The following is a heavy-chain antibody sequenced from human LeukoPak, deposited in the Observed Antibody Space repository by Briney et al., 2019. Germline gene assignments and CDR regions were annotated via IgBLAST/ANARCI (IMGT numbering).Heavy chain of an antibody. V-gene: IGHV4-30-2*01. CDR1: GGSISSGGYS. J-gene: IGHJ4*02. D-gene: IGHD3-9*01. CDR2: IYHSGST. Sequence: SETLSLTCAVSGGSISSGGYSWSWTRQPPGEGLEWIGYIYHSGSTYYNPSLKSRVTISVDRSKNQFSLKLSSVTAADTAVYYCARGGKYYDILTGYYDYWGQGTLVTVSS. CDR3: ARGGKYYDILTGYYDY.